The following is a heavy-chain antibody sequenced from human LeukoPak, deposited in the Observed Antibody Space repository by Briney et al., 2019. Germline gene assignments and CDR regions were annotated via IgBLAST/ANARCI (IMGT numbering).Heavy chain of an antibody. CDR2: ISGSGGST. D-gene: IGHD3-9*01. CDR3: AKGTLRYSDLSSLYFDY. Sequence: QPGGSLRLLCAASGFPFSLYAMSWPRESPEKGREGVSYISGSGGSTFCAVSVEGRLTISRDFYKHTLYAHKKSVRAEDRPVYNFAKGTLRYSDLSSLYFDYWGQGTLVTVSS. J-gene: IGHJ4*02. CDR1: GFPFSLYA. V-gene: IGHV3-23*01.